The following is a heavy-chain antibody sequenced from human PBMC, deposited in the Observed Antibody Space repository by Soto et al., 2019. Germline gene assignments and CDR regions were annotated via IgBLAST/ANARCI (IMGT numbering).Heavy chain of an antibody. V-gene: IGHV4-59*01. Sequence: SETLSLTCTVSGASMSEYFWSWIRQSPGKGLEWIGYIYYLGSTDYNPSLKSRVTISVDTSKRQFSLRLTSVTAADTAVYYCARDGYDGSGSPYPSFWGPGTQVTVSS. CDR3: ARDGYDGSGSPYPSF. CDR2: IYYLGST. CDR1: GASMSEYF. J-gene: IGHJ4*02. D-gene: IGHD3-10*01.